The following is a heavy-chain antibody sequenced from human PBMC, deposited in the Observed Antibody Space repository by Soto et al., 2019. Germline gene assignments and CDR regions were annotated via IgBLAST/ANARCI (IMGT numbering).Heavy chain of an antibody. V-gene: IGHV1-18*01. CDR3: ARVGARHSWTEVLAHDY. CDR1: GYTFTSYG. J-gene: IGHJ4*02. CDR2: ISAYNGNT. Sequence: QVQLVQSGAEVKKPGASVKVSCKASGYTFTSYGISWVRQAPGQGLEWMGWISAYNGNTNYAQKLQGRVTMTTDTSTSTACMELRSLRSDDTAVYYCARVGARHSWTEVLAHDYWGQGTLVTVSS. D-gene: IGHD1-26*01.